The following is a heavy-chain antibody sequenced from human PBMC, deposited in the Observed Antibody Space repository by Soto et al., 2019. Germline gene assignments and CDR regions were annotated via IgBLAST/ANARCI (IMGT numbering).Heavy chain of an antibody. V-gene: IGHV1-69*01. Sequence: QVQLVQAGAEVKKPGSSVKVSCKASGGTFSSYAISWVRQAPGQGLEWMGGIIPIFGTANYAQKFQGRVTITADESTSTVYMELSSLRSEDTAVYYSARVLGEATVSYYYYYGMDVWGKGTTFTVSS. D-gene: IGHD4-17*01. CDR1: GGTFSSYA. CDR2: IIPIFGTA. CDR3: ARVLGEATVSYYYYYGMDV. J-gene: IGHJ6*04.